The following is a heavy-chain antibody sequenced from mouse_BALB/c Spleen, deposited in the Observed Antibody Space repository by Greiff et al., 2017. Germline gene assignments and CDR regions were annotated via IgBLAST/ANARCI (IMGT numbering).Heavy chain of an antibody. D-gene: IGHD1-1*01. J-gene: IGHJ3*01. Sequence: EVQVVESGGGLVKPGGSLKLSCAASGFTFSSYAMSWVRQSPEKRLEWVAEISSGGSYTYYPDTVTGRFTISRDNAKNTLYLEMSSLRSEDTAMYYCARDTESLFAYWGQGTLVTVSA. CDR3: ARDTESLFAY. CDR1: GFTFSSYA. CDR2: ISSGGSYT. V-gene: IGHV5-9-4*01.